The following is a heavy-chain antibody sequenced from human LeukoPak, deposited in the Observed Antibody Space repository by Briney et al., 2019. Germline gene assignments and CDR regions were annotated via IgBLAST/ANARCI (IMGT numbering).Heavy chain of an antibody. V-gene: IGHV3-30*03. Sequence: GGSLRLSCAASGSTFSSYGMHWVRQAPGKGLEWVAVISYDGSNKYYADSVKGRFTISRDNSKNTLYLQMNSLRAEDTAVYYCARDIPVVVTAISANWFDPWGQGTLVTVSS. J-gene: IGHJ5*02. CDR1: GSTFSSYG. CDR3: ARDIPVVVTAISANWFDP. CDR2: ISYDGSNK. D-gene: IGHD2-21*02.